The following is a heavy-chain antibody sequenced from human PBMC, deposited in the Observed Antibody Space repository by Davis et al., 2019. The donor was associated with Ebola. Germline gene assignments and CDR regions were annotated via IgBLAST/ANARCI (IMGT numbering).Heavy chain of an antibody. CDR2: IKEDGSEK. CDR1: GFTFSSYW. Sequence: GESLKISCAASGFTFSSYWMSWVRQAPGKGLEWVANIKEDGSEKYYVDSMKGRFTISRDNAKNSLYLQMNSLRAEDTAVYYCARDLPGGDWYFDLWGRGTLVTVSS. V-gene: IGHV3-7*03. CDR3: ARDLPGGDWYFDL. D-gene: IGHD1-14*01. J-gene: IGHJ2*01.